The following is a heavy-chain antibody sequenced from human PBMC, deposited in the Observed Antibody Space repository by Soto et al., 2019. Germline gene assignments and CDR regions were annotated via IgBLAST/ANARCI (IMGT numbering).Heavy chain of an antibody. Sequence: GGSLRLSCVASGFIFDDYAMHWVRQAPGKGLEWVSGISWDSGKIGYADSVKGRFTISRDNAKNSLYLQMNSLRTEDTALYYCAKEGSPSYSHYGMDVWGQGTTVTVSS. CDR2: ISWDSGKI. V-gene: IGHV3-9*01. D-gene: IGHD1-26*01. CDR1: GFIFDDYA. J-gene: IGHJ6*02. CDR3: AKEGSPSYSHYGMDV.